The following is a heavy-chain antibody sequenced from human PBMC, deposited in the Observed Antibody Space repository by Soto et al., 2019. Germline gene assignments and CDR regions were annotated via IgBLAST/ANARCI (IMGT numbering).Heavy chain of an antibody. V-gene: IGHV1-3*01. CDR1: GYTFTSYA. CDR2: INAGNGNT. J-gene: IGHJ6*03. Sequence: ASVKVSCKASGYTFTSYAMHWVRQAPGQRLEWMGWINAGNGNTKYSQKFQGRVTITRDTSASTAYMELSSLRSEDTAVYSCASGLGGSYYYYYMAVWGKGTTVTVSS. CDR3: ASGLGGSYYYYYMAV. D-gene: IGHD2-15*01.